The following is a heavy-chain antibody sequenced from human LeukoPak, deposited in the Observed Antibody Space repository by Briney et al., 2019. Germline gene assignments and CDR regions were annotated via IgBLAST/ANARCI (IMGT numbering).Heavy chain of an antibody. J-gene: IGHJ4*02. CDR2: ISSSSYI. D-gene: IGHD5-12*01. CDR1: GFTFSDYN. Sequence: PGGSLRLSCAASGFTFSDYNMNWVRQAPGKGLEWVSSISSSSYIYYADSVKGRFTISRDNAKNSLYLQMNSLRAEDTAVYYCARSIVATNGGDYWGQGTLVTVSS. V-gene: IGHV3-69-1*01. CDR3: ARSIVATNGGDY.